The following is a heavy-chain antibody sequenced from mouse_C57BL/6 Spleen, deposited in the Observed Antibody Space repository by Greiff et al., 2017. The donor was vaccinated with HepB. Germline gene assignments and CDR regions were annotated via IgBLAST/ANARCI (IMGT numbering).Heavy chain of an antibody. Sequence: QVQLKQSGAELVKPGASVKLSCKASGYTFTEYTIHWVKQRSGQGLEWIGWFYPGRGSIKYNEKFKDKATLTADKSSGTVYMELSRLTSEDSAVYFCARHERAHYYDYDGGDAMDYWGQGTSVTVSS. D-gene: IGHD2-4*01. J-gene: IGHJ4*01. V-gene: IGHV1-62-2*01. CDR3: ARHERAHYYDYDGGDAMDY. CDR1: GYTFTEYT. CDR2: FYPGRGSI.